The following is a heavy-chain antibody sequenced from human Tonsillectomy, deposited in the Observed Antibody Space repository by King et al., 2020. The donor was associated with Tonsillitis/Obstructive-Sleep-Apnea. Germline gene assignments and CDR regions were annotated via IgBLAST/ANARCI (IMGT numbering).Heavy chain of an antibody. CDR3: AREVAGILDYFDY. D-gene: IGHD6-19*01. Sequence: QLVQSGAEVKKPGASVKVSCKASGYTFTGYYMHWVRQAPGQGLEWMGRINPNSGGTNYAQKFQGRVTMTRDTSIGTAYMELGRLRSDDTVVYYCAREVAGILDYFDYWGQGTLVTVSS. J-gene: IGHJ4*02. CDR2: INPNSGGT. V-gene: IGHV1-2*05. CDR1: GYTFTGYY.